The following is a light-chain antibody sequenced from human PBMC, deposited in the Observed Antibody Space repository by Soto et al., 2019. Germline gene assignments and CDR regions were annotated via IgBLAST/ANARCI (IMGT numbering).Light chain of an antibody. V-gene: IGLV2-11*01. J-gene: IGLJ1*01. CDR3: CSYAGSPRYV. CDR2: DVS. CDR1: SSDVGTNNY. Sequence: QSALTQPRSVSGSPGQSVTISCTGTSSDVGTNNYVSWYQQHPGKAPKVMIYDVSERPSGVPDRFSGSKSGNTASLTISGLQAEDEADYYCCSYAGSPRYVFGTGTQLTVL.